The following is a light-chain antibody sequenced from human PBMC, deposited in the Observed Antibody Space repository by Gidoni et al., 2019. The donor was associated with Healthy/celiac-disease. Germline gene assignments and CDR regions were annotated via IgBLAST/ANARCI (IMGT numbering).Light chain of an antibody. CDR2: DAS. V-gene: IGKV3-11*01. J-gene: IGKJ3*01. CDR3: QQRSNWLFT. Sequence: EMLLPQSPATLSLSPGERATLSCRASQSVSSYLAWYQQKPGQAPRLLIYDASNRATGIPARFSGSGSGTDFTLTISSLEPEDFAVYYCQQRSNWLFTFGPGTKVDIK. CDR1: QSVSSY.